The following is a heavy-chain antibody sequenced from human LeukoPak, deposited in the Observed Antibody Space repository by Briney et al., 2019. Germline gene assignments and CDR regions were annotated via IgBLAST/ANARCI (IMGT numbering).Heavy chain of an antibody. CDR3: ARVRKGYNFPLNYYYYYYMDV. CDR1: GGSVSSSSYY. D-gene: IGHD5-24*01. J-gene: IGHJ6*03. CDR2: IYYSGST. Sequence: SETLSLTCTVSGGSVSSSSYYWGWIRQPPGKGLEWIGSIYYSGSTYYNPSLKSRVSISVDTSKNQFSLKLSSVTAADTAVYYCARVRKGYNFPLNYYYYYYMDVWGKGTTVTVSS. V-gene: IGHV4-39*01.